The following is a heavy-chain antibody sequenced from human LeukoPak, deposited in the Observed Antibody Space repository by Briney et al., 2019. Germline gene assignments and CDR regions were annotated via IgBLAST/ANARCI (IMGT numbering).Heavy chain of an antibody. Sequence: SETLSLTCAVYGGSFSGYYWSWIRQPPGKGLECIGEINHSGSTNYNPSLKSRVTISVDTSKNQFSLKLSSVTAADTAVYYCARGAYSSGWYGGDFDYWGQGTLVTVSS. CDR3: ARGAYSSGWYGGDFDY. J-gene: IGHJ4*02. CDR1: GGSFSGYY. D-gene: IGHD6-19*01. CDR2: INHSGST. V-gene: IGHV4-34*09.